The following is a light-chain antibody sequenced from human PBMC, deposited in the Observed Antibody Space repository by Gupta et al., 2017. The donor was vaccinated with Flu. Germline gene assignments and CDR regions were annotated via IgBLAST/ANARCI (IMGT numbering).Light chain of an antibody. CDR3: SSYTSSSTLYVV. CDR1: TSDVGGYNY. V-gene: IGLV2-14*01. Sequence: QSPLTQPPSVATAPGQSFALTCTATTSDVGGYNYVSWYQQHPGKAPKLMIYEVSNRPSGVSNRFSGSKSGNTASLTISGLQAEDEADYYCSSYTSSSTLYVVFGGGTKLTVL. J-gene: IGLJ2*01. CDR2: EVS.